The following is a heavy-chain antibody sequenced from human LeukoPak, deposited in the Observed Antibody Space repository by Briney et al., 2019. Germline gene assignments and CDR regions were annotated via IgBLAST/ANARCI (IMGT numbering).Heavy chain of an antibody. V-gene: IGHV3-23*01. CDR1: GFSFSSYA. Sequence: PGGSLRLSCAASGFSFSSYAMSWVRQAPGKGLEWVSAISGSGGTTYYGDSVKGRFTISRDNSKNTLSLQMNSLRAEDTAVYYCAKDYRGHSYGAFDYWGQGTLVTVSS. CDR2: ISGSGGTT. D-gene: IGHD5-18*01. J-gene: IGHJ4*02. CDR3: AKDYRGHSYGAFDY.